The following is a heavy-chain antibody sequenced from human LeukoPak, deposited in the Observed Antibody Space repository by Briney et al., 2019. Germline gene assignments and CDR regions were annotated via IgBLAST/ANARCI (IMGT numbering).Heavy chain of an antibody. Sequence: SVKVSCKASGGTFSSYAISWVRQAPGQGLEWMGRIIPIFGTANYAQKFQGRVTITTDKSTSTAYMELSSLRSEDTAVYYCARTPSGIAVAEDYWGQGTLVTVSS. CDR1: GGTFSSYA. J-gene: IGHJ4*02. V-gene: IGHV1-69*05. CDR2: IIPIFGTA. CDR3: ARTPSGIAVAEDY. D-gene: IGHD6-19*01.